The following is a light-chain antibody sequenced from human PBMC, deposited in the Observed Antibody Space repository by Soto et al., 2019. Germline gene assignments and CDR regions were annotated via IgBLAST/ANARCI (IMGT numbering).Light chain of an antibody. Sequence: EIVLTQSPATLSLSPGERATLSCRASQSVSSYLAWYQQKPGQAPRLLIYDASNRATGIPARFSGSGSGTDFTLTISSLETEDFAVSYCHQRSDWPITFGQGTRRQIK. CDR1: QSVSSY. V-gene: IGKV3-11*01. CDR3: HQRSDWPIT. CDR2: DAS. J-gene: IGKJ5*01.